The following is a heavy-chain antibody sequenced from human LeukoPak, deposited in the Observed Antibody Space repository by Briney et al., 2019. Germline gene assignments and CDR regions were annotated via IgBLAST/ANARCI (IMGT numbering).Heavy chain of an antibody. CDR3: ARRPGGHYVSEEWFLDV. V-gene: IGHV5-51*01. D-gene: IGHD4-17*01. CDR2: IFPADSYT. CDR1: GYNFTNYG. Sequence: GESPKISCKGSGYNFTNYGIGWVRQMPGKGLEWMGIIFPADSYTRYSPSFQGQVTISADKAISVAYLHLSSLKASDTAMYYCARRPGGHYVSEEWFLDVWGRGTLVTVSA. J-gene: IGHJ2*01.